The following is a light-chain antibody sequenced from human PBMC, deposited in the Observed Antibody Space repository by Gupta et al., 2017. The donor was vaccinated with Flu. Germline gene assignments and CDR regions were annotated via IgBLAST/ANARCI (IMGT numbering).Light chain of an antibody. V-gene: IGKV1-16*02. CDR1: QGISTY. CDR2: AAS. Sequence: DIHMNQSPSSLYASVGDRVPITCRASQGISTYLAWFQHKPGRAPTSLSYAASMFQSVVPSKFSGSGSVTDFTLTISSLQPEDFATYYCQQYNSFPLTFGGGTKVEI. CDR3: QQYNSFPLT. J-gene: IGKJ4*01.